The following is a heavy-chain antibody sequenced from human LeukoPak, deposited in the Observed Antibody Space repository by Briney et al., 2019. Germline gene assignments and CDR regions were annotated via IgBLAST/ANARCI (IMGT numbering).Heavy chain of an antibody. D-gene: IGHD3-10*01. CDR2: IKEDGSDK. J-gene: IGHJ4*02. Sequence: PGGSLRLSCSASAFTFSVYWMTWVRRAPGKGLEWVATIKEDGSDKYYVDSVRGRFTISRDNAENSLYLQMNSLTAEDTALYYCVRDGIRDIPGIITIRYDYWGQGTLVTVSS. V-gene: IGHV3-7*05. CDR3: VRDGIRDIPGIITIRYDY. CDR1: AFTFSVYW.